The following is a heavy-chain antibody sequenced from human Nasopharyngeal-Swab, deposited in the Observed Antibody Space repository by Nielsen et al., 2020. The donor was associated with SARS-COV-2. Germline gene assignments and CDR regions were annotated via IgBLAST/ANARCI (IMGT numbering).Heavy chain of an antibody. Sequence: GESLKISCAASGFTFSSYEMNWVRQAPGKGLEWVSYISSSGSTIYYADSVKGRFTISRDNAKNSLYLQKNSLRAEDTAVYYCARDFGFCSSTSCSLLTFDYWGQGTLVTVSS. CDR1: GFTFSSYE. CDR2: ISSSGSTI. D-gene: IGHD2-2*01. J-gene: IGHJ4*02. CDR3: ARDFGFCSSTSCSLLTFDY. V-gene: IGHV3-48*03.